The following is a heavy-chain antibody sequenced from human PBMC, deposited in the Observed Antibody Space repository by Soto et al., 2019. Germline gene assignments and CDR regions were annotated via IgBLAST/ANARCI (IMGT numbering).Heavy chain of an antibody. J-gene: IGHJ5*02. CDR1: GFNFANAW. D-gene: IGHD3-10*01. CDR3: AHYGESSFFT. CDR2: IKSKSESGAA. Sequence: PGGSLRLSCESSGFNFANAWMSLVRQAPGEGLEYVGRIKSKSESGAADYGAPVKGRFTISRDDSKNMLYLQMDSLRSEDTAVYYCAHYGESSFFTWGQGTLVTVSS. V-gene: IGHV3-15*01.